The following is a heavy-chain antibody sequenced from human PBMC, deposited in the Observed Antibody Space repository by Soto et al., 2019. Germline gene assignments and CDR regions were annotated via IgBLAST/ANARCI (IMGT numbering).Heavy chain of an antibody. CDR3: VRLRYSGGALPYYYGMDL. D-gene: IGHD1-26*01. CDR2: IYYSGNT. J-gene: IGHJ6*02. V-gene: IGHV4-59*08. Sequence: WETVALSCAVSGGCIGSEYWSWVGQCPGKGLEWVGYIYYSGNTNYDPSLKSRVTILIDRSKNQFSLRLSSVTAADTAVYYCVRLRYSGGALPYYYGMDLRGQGPTVTVS. CDR1: GGCIGSEY.